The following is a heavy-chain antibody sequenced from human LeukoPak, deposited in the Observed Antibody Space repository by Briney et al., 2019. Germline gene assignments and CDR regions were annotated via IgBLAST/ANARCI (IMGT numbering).Heavy chain of an antibody. D-gene: IGHD2-15*01. CDR2: IYYSGST. CDR1: GGSISSSSYY. CDR3: ARQDSYVVVAAYFDY. V-gene: IGHV4-39*01. J-gene: IGHJ4*02. Sequence: SETLSLTCTVSGGSISSSSYYWGWIRQPPGKGLEWIGSIYYSGSTYYNPSLKSRVTISVDTSKNQFSLKLSSVTAADTAVYYCARQDSYVVVAAYFDYWGQGTLVTVSS.